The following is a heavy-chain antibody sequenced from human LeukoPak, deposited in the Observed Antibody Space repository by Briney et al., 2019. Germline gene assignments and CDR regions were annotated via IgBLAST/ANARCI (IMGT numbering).Heavy chain of an antibody. CDR1: GFTFSSYG. J-gene: IGHJ4*02. CDR2: ISYDGSNK. CDR3: AKLPPGGEGRKDY. V-gene: IGHV3-30*18. Sequence: PGRSLRLSCAASGFTFSSYGMHWVRQAPGKGLEWVAVISYDGSNKYYANSVKGRFTISRDNSKNTLYLQMNSLRAEDTAVYYCAKLPPGGEGRKDYWGQRTLVTVSS. D-gene: IGHD3-10*01.